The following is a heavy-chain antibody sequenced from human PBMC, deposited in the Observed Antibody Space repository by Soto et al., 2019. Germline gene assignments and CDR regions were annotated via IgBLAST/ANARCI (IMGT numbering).Heavy chain of an antibody. Sequence: SQTLSLTCAISEDSVSSNSADWYWIRQSPSRGLEWLGRTYYRSKWYNDYAVSVKSRITINPDTSKNQFSLQLNSVTPEDTAVYYCARGRPKGPYSSGPSRQFDPWGQGTLVTVSS. CDR3: ARGRPKGPYSSGPSRQFDP. CDR1: EDSVSSNSAD. J-gene: IGHJ5*02. D-gene: IGHD6-19*01. V-gene: IGHV6-1*01. CDR2: TYYRSKWYN.